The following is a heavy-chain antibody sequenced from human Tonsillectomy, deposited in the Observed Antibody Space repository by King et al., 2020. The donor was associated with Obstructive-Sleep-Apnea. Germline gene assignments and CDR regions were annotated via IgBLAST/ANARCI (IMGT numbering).Heavy chain of an antibody. D-gene: IGHD3-10*01. V-gene: IGHV3-74*01. CDR1: GFTFSSYW. CDR2: INSDGSST. J-gene: IGHJ6*02. Sequence: VQLVESGGGLVQPGGSLRLSCAASGFTFSSYWMHWVRQAPGKGLVWVSRINSDGSSTSYADSVKGRFTISRDNAKNTRSLQMNSLRAEDTAVYYCASPDYYGSGSPEGYYYGMDVWGQGTTVTVSS. CDR3: ASPDYYGSGSPEGYYYGMDV.